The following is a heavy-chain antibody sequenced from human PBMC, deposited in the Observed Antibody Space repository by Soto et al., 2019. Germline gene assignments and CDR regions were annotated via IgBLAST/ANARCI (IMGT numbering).Heavy chain of an antibody. Sequence: SETPSLTCTVSGGSVCSGGYYWSWIHQHPGKGLEWIGYIYYSGSTYYNPSLKSRVTISVDTSKNQFSLKLSSVTAADTAVYYCARVRPDGDYYDSSSFDYWGQGTLVTVSS. CDR3: ARVRPDGDYYDSSSFDY. V-gene: IGHV4-31*03. CDR2: IYYSGST. CDR1: GGSVCSGGYY. D-gene: IGHD3-22*01. J-gene: IGHJ4*02.